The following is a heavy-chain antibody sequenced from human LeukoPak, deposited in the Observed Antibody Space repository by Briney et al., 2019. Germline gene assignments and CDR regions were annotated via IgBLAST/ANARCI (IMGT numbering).Heavy chain of an antibody. J-gene: IGHJ5*02. Sequence: GGSLRLSCAASGFTFNTFAMSCLRQAPGKGLEWVSSISDSGGITYYADSVKGRFTISRDNSKNTLYLQMNSLRAEDTAVYYCAKDRSATYSNWFDPWGQGTLVTVSS. V-gene: IGHV3-23*01. CDR1: GFTFNTFA. CDR3: AKDRSATYSNWFDP. CDR2: ISDSGGIT. D-gene: IGHD1-26*01.